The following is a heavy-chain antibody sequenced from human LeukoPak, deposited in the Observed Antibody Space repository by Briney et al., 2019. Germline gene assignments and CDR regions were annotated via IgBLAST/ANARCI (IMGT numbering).Heavy chain of an antibody. CDR2: ISSSGTPV. V-gene: IGHV3-48*03. Sequence: PGGSQRLSCAASGFTFSSYAMNWVRQAPGKGLEVISSISSSGTPVYYADSVKGRFTISRDNARKSVYLEMNSLSAEDTAVYYCAKMQGYFDLWGRGTLVTVSS. J-gene: IGHJ2*01. CDR1: GFTFSSYA. CDR3: AKMQGYFDL.